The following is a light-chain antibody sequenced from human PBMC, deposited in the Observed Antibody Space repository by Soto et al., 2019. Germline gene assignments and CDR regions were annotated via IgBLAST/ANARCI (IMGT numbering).Light chain of an antibody. V-gene: IGKV3-20*01. CDR1: QRVSSRF. J-gene: IGKJ2*01. Sequence: EIVLTQSPGTLSLSPGERATLSCRASQRVSSRFLAWYQQKPGQAPRLLMYGASNRATGIPDRFSGTGSGADFTLTISRLEPEDFAVYYCQQYGSSPYTFGLGTKLEIK. CDR2: GAS. CDR3: QQYGSSPYT.